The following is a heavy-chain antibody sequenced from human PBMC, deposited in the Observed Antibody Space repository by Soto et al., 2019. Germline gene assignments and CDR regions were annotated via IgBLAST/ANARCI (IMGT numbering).Heavy chain of an antibody. D-gene: IGHD6-13*01. Sequence: GESLKISCKGSGYRFTSYWISWVRQMPGKGLEWMGRIDPSDSYTNYSPSFQGHVSISADKSISTAYLQWSSLKASDTAMYYCARHGNAAADVPDYWGQGTLVTVSS. V-gene: IGHV5-10-1*01. CDR3: ARHGNAAADVPDY. CDR2: IDPSDSYT. CDR1: GYRFTSYW. J-gene: IGHJ4*02.